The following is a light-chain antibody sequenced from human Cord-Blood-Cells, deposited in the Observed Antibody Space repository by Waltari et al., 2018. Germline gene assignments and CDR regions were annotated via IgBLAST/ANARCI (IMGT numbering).Light chain of an antibody. J-gene: IGKJ2*01. CDR1: QSISSW. V-gene: IGKV1-5*01. CDR3: KQYNSYYT. Sequence: DIQMTQSPSTLSASVGDRVTITCRARQSISSWLAWYQQKPGKAPKRLIYDASSLESRVPSGFSGSRFRTEYALTISSLQPDDFAPYYCKQYNSYYTFGQGTKLEIK. CDR2: DAS.